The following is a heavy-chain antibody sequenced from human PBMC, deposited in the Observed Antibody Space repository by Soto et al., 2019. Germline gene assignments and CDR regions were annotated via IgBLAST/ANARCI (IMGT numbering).Heavy chain of an antibody. V-gene: IGHV3-66*02. CDR3: ARATGDLDAFDI. J-gene: IGHJ3*02. CDR1: GFTVSSNY. Sequence: GESLKISCAASGFTVSSNYMSWVRQAPGRGLEWVSVIYSGGSTYYADSVKGRFTISRDNSKNTLYLQMNSLRAEDTAVYYCARATGDLDAFDIWGQWTMVTVSS. D-gene: IGHD7-27*01. CDR2: IYSGGST.